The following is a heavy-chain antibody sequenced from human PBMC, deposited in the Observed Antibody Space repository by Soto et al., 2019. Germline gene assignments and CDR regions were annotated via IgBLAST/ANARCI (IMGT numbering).Heavy chain of an antibody. CDR3: ARVGANYDILTGYFSAFNFDY. V-gene: IGHV1-3*01. CDR2: INAGNGNT. D-gene: IGHD3-9*01. CDR1: GYTFTSYG. Sequence: GASVKVSCKASGYTFTSYGMHWVRQAPGQRLGWMGWINAGNGNTKYSQKFQGRVTITRDTSAGTAYMELSSLRSEDTAVYYCARVGANYDILTGYFSAFNFDYWGQGTLVSVS. J-gene: IGHJ4*02.